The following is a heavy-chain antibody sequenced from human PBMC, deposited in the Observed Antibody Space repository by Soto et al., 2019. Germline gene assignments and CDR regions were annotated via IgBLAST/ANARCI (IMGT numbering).Heavy chain of an antibody. V-gene: IGHV1-69*08. J-gene: IGHJ4*02. CDR1: GGTFSRYS. CDR3: ARDRDGFDSNGYYLDY. D-gene: IGHD3-22*01. CDR2: IIPMLGIA. Sequence: QVQLVQSGAEVKKPGSSVKVSCKGSGGTFSRYSISWVRQAPGQGLEWMGRIIPMLGIAKYAQKFQGRVTITADRSTSTAYMEVSSLRSEDTAVFYCARDRDGFDSNGYYLDYWGQRTLVTVTS.